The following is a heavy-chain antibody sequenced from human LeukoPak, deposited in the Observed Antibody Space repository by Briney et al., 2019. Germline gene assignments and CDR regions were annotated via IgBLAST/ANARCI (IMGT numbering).Heavy chain of an antibody. J-gene: IGHJ6*03. CDR2: IYYSGST. CDR1: GGSISSGDYY. V-gene: IGHV4-30-4*01. Sequence: PSETLSLTCTVSGGSISSGDYYWSWIRQPPGKGLEWIGYIYYSGSTYYNPSLKSRVTISVDTSKNQFSLKLSSVTAADTAVYYCARMEGNYYYYMDVWGKGTTVTVSS. D-gene: IGHD3-10*01. CDR3: ARMEGNYYYYMDV.